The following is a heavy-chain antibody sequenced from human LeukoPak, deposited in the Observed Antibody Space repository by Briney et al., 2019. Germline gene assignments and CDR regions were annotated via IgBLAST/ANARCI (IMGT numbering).Heavy chain of an antibody. V-gene: IGHV1-2*02. CDR2: INPNSGGT. Sequence: ASVKVSCKASGYTFIGYYLHWVRQAPGQGLEWMGWINPNSGGTNYAQRFQVRVTMTRDTSISTAYMELSRLRSDDTAVYYCTRAYTGFEAFDYWGQGTLVTVS. CDR3: TRAYTGFEAFDY. J-gene: IGHJ4*02. CDR1: GYTFIGYY. D-gene: IGHD5-12*01.